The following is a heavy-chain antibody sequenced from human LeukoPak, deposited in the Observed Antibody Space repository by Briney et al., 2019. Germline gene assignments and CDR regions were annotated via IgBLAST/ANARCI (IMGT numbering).Heavy chain of an antibody. CDR3: AIEPQYYDSSGYWY. J-gene: IGHJ4*02. Sequence: PSETLSLTCTVSGYSISSDYYWGWIRQSPGKGLEWIGTIYHTGITSYNPSLKRRVTMSVDTSKNQFSLKLSSVTAADTAVYYCAIEPQYYDSSGYWYWGQGTLVTVSS. CDR1: GYSISSDYY. D-gene: IGHD3-22*01. CDR2: IYHTGIT. V-gene: IGHV4-38-2*02.